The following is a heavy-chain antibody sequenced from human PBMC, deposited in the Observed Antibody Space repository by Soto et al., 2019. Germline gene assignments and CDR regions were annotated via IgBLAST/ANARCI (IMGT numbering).Heavy chain of an antibody. D-gene: IGHD3-3*01. CDR3: ARGNAFWRRHLDP. CDR2: IYYSGST. J-gene: IGHJ5*02. Sequence: SETLSLTCTVSGGSISSYYWSWIRQPPGKGLEWIGYIYYSGSTNYNPSLKSRVTISVDTSKNQFSLKLSSVTAADTAVYYCARGNAFWRRHLDPWGQGTLVTVSS. V-gene: IGHV4-59*01. CDR1: GGSISSYY.